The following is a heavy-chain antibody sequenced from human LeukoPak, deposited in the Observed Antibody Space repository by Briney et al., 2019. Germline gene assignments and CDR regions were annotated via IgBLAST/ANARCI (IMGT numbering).Heavy chain of an antibody. CDR1: GGSISSSSYY. Sequence: SETLSLTCTVSGGSISSSSYYWGWIRQPPGKGLEWIGEINHSGSTNYNPSLKSRVTISVDTSKNQFSLKVSSVTAADTAVYYCARGRIASGAYYYYMDVWGKGTTVTVSS. V-gene: IGHV4-39*07. CDR2: INHSGST. D-gene: IGHD2/OR15-2a*01. CDR3: ARGRIASGAYYYYMDV. J-gene: IGHJ6*03.